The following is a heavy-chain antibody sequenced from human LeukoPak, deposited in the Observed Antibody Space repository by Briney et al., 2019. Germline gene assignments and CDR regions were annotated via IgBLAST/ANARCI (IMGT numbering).Heavy chain of an antibody. J-gene: IGHJ4*02. Sequence: PGGSLRLSCVASGFTFTTYWMHWVRHAPGKGLVWVSRINGDGSNSNYADSVKGRFTISRDNARNTLYLQMNGLRAEDTALYYCARTSPTSHFDFWGREPWSPSPQ. CDR2: INGDGSNS. D-gene: IGHD3-16*01. V-gene: IGHV3-74*01. CDR1: GFTFTTYW. CDR3: ARTSPTSHFDF.